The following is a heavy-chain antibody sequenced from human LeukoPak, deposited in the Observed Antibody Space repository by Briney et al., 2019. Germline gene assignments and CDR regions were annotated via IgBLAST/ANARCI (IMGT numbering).Heavy chain of an antibody. D-gene: IGHD1-7*01. V-gene: IGHV1-69*13. Sequence: GASVKVSCKASGYTFTSYYMHWVRQAPGQGLEWMGGIIPIFGTANYAQKFQGRVTITADESTSTAYMELSSLRSEDTAVYYCARDHSNWNYAPDFWGQGTLVIVSS. J-gene: IGHJ4*02. CDR2: IIPIFGTA. CDR1: GYTFTSYY. CDR3: ARDHSNWNYAPDF.